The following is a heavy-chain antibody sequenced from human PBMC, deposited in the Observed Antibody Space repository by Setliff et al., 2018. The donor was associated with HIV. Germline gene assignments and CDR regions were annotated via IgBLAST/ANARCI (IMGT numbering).Heavy chain of an antibody. V-gene: IGHV3-7*01. J-gene: IGHJ4*02. Sequence: PGGSLRLSCAASGFTFSSYGMHWVRQAPGKGLEWVANIKQDGSEKYYVDSVKGRFTISRDNAKNSLYLQMNSLRAEDTAVYYCASVLRYYGSGSYPFGYWGQGTLVTVSS. D-gene: IGHD3-10*01. CDR1: GFTFSSYG. CDR2: IKQDGSEK. CDR3: ASVLRYYGSGSYPFGY.